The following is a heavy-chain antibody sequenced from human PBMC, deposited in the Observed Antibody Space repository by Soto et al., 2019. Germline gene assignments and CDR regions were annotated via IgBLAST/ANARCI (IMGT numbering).Heavy chain of an antibody. V-gene: IGHV1-18*04. Sequence: GASVKVSCKASGYTFTSYGISWVRQAPGQGLEWMGWISAYNGNTNYAQKLQGRVTMTTDTSTSTAYMELRSLRSDDTAVYYCARGGYSYGSDYYYGMDVWGQGTTVTVPS. CDR3: ARGGYSYGSDYYYGMDV. CDR1: GYTFTSYG. D-gene: IGHD5-18*01. CDR2: ISAYNGNT. J-gene: IGHJ6*02.